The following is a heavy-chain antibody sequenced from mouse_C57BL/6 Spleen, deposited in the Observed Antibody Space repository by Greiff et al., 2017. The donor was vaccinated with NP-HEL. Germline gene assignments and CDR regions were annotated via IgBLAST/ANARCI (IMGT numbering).Heavy chain of an antibody. Sequence: QVQLQQSGAELARPGASVKMSCKASGYTFTSYTMHWVKQRPGQGLEWIGYINPSSGYTKYNQKFKDKATLTADKSSSTAYMQLSSLTSEDSAVYYCARSLYYYGFFDYWGQGTTLTVSS. CDR2: INPSSGYT. CDR1: GYTFTSYT. V-gene: IGHV1-4*01. D-gene: IGHD1-1*01. CDR3: ARSLYYYGFFDY. J-gene: IGHJ2*01.